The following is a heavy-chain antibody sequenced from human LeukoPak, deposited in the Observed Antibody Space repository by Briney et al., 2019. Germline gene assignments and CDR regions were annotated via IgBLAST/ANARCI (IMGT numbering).Heavy chain of an antibody. Sequence: PGGSLRLSCAASGFTFSSYWMHWVRQAPGKGLVWVSHINTDGISAGYADSVKGRFTISRDNAKNTLYLQMNSLRAEDTAVYYCARDDGQSSSPGGGWGQGTLVTVSS. D-gene: IGHD6-6*01. V-gene: IGHV3-74*01. J-gene: IGHJ4*02. CDR2: INTDGISA. CDR1: GFTFSSYW. CDR3: ARDDGQSSSPGGG.